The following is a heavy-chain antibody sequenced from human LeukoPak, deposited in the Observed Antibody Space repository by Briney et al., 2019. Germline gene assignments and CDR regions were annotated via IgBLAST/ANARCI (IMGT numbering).Heavy chain of an antibody. Sequence: SESLSLTCTVSGYSISSGYYWGWIRQPPGKGLEGIGSIYHSGSASYNPSLKSRVTISVDTSKNQFSLKLRSVTAADTAVYHCARGGGGNELDYWRQGTLVTVSS. V-gene: IGHV4-38-2*02. D-gene: IGHD1-1*01. CDR3: ARGGGGNELDY. CDR1: GYSISSGYY. CDR2: IYHSGSA. J-gene: IGHJ4*02.